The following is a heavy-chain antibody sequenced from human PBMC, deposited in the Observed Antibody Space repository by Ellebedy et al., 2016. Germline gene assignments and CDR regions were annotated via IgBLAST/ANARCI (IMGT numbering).Heavy chain of an antibody. CDR3: AKTYNWKPSYYYYYGMDV. CDR1: GGSFSGYY. CDR2: INHSGST. V-gene: IGHV4-34*01. J-gene: IGHJ6*02. D-gene: IGHD1-20*01. Sequence: SETLSLXXAVYGGSFSGYYWSWIRQPPGKGLEWIGEINHSGSTNYNPSLKSRVTISVDTSKNQFSLKLSSVTAADTAVYYCAKTYNWKPSYYYYYGMDVWGQGTTVTVSS.